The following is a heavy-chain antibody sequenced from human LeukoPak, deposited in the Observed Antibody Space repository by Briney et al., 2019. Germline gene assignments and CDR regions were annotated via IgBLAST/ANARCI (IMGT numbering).Heavy chain of an antibody. D-gene: IGHD3-9*01. CDR2: ISGSGGST. CDR1: GFTFSSYG. CDR3: GQGSDILTGFYYYMDV. J-gene: IGHJ6*03. V-gene: IGHV3-23*01. Sequence: GGSLRLSCAASGFTFSSYGMSWVRQAPGKGLEWVSTISGSGGSTYYADSVKGRFTISRDNSKNTLNLQMNSLRAEDTAVYYCGQGSDILTGFYYYMDVWGKGTTVTMSS.